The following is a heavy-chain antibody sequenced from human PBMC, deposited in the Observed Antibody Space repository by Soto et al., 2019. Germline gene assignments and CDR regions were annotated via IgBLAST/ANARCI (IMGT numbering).Heavy chain of an antibody. D-gene: IGHD1-26*01. V-gene: IGHV3-23*01. Sequence: GGSLRLSCTASGFTFSTYAMSWVRQAPGEGLEWVSSISENGVYTDYADSVKGRFTISRDNSKNTLYVQMTSLRAEDTAVYYCAKETSPNTYYTFDFWGQGTMVTVSS. CDR1: GFTFSTYA. CDR2: ISENGVYT. CDR3: AKETSPNTYYTFDF. J-gene: IGHJ3*01.